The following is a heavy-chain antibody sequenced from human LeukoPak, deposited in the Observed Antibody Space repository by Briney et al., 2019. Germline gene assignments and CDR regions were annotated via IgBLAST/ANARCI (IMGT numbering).Heavy chain of an antibody. CDR3: AVSTYGHYYYGMDV. J-gene: IGHJ6*02. CDR2: IYYSGST. CDR1: GGSISSYY. V-gene: IGHV4-59*08. D-gene: IGHD2/OR15-2a*01. Sequence: SETLSLTCTVSGGSISSYYWSWIRQPPGKELEWIGYIYYSGSTNYNPSLKSRVTISVDTSKNQFSLKLSSVTAADTAVYYCAVSTYGHYYYGMDVWGQGTTVTVSS.